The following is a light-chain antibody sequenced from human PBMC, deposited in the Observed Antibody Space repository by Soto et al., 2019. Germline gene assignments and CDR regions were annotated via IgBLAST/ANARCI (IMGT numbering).Light chain of an antibody. CDR2: GAS. Sequence: EIVLTQSPGTLSLSPGERATLSCRASQSVSSTYLAWYQQKPGQAPRLLIYGASIRATGVPDRFSSSGSGTAFTLTISRLEPEDFAVYYCQQYGSSPYTFGQGTKLEIK. V-gene: IGKV3-20*01. CDR1: QSVSSTY. J-gene: IGKJ2*01. CDR3: QQYGSSPYT.